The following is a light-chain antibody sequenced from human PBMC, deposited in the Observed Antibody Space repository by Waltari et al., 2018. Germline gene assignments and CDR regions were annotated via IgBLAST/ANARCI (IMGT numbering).Light chain of an antibody. CDR3: MQGTLWPRS. V-gene: IGKV2-30*01. J-gene: IGKJ1*01. CDR1: RSLVYSDGNTY. Sequence: DAVLTQSPLSLPVTLGQSASLSCTSGRSLVYSDGNTYLSWFQQRPGQSPRRLIYHVSNRDSGVPDRFSGFGSGTNFTLKIVRVEAEDVGVYYCMQGTLWPRSFGQGTKVEIK. CDR2: HVS.